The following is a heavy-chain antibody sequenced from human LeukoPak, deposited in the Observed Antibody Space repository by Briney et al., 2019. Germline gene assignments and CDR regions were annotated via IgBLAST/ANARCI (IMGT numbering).Heavy chain of an antibody. J-gene: IGHJ6*03. Sequence: SETLSLTCTVSGGSISSYYWSWIRQPPGKGLEWIGYIYYSGSTNYNPSLKSRVTISVDTSKNQFSLKLSSVTAADTAVYYCARATWGYHDSSGHYPAYYNYMDVWGKGATVTVSS. CDR1: GGSISSYY. CDR2: IYYSGST. D-gene: IGHD3-22*01. CDR3: ARATWGYHDSSGHYPAYYNYMDV. V-gene: IGHV4-59*01.